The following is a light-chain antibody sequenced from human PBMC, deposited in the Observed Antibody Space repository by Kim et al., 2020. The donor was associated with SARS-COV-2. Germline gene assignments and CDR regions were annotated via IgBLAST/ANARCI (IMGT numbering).Light chain of an antibody. CDR3: QSYDSSNHEV. J-gene: IGLJ2*01. V-gene: IGLV6-57*02. CDR2: EDN. CDR1: SGSIAINY. Sequence: KTLTSPCTGSSGSIAINYVQWYQKRPGSAPTTVIYEDNQRPSGVPDRFSGSIDSSSNSASLTISGLKTEDEADYYCQSYDSSNHEVFGGGTQLTVL.